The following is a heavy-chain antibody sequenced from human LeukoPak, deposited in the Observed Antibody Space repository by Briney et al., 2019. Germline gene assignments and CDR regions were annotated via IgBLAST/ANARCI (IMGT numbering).Heavy chain of an antibody. CDR2: INPNSGGT. Sequence: ASVKVSCKASGYTFTGYYMHWVRQAPGQGLEWMGRINPNSGGTNYAHKFQGRVTMTRDTSISTAYMELSRLRSDDTAVYYCDRCNYYDSSGYSLPFDYWGQGTLVTVSS. J-gene: IGHJ4*02. V-gene: IGHV1-2*06. CDR3: DRCNYYDSSGYSLPFDY. CDR1: GYTFTGYY. D-gene: IGHD3-22*01.